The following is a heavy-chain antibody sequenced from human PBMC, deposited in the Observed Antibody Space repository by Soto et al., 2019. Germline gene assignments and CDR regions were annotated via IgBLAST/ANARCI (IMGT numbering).Heavy chain of an antibody. Sequence: GWSLRLCCAASGFTFSNAWMSWVRQAPGKGLEWVGRIKSKTDGGTTDYAAPVKGRFTISRDDSKNTLYLQMNSLKTEDTAVYYCTTAKLERRLWGVWGQGTTVTVSS. CDR1: GFTFSNAW. V-gene: IGHV3-15*01. CDR3: TTAKLERRLWGV. J-gene: IGHJ6*02. D-gene: IGHD1-1*01. CDR2: IKSKTDGGTT.